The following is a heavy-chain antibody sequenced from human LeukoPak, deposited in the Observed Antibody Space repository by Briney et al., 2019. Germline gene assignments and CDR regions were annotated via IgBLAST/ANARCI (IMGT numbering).Heavy chain of an antibody. CDR3: ARDWRYRSSNGCYVVDY. J-gene: IGHJ4*02. CDR1: GFTFSTYG. D-gene: IGHD2-2*01. CDR2: IKEDGSEN. V-gene: IGHV3-7*01. Sequence: TGGSLRLSCAASGFTFSTYGMNWVRQAPGKGLEWVANIKEDGSENYYVDSVKGRFTISRDNTKYSLYLEMNSLRAEDTAVYYCARDWRYRSSNGCYVVDYWGQGTLVTVSS.